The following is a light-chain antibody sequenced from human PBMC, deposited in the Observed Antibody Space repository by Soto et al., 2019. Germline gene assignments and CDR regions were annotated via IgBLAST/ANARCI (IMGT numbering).Light chain of an antibody. CDR3: QQYNNWPMYT. CDR2: GAS. CDR1: QSVSSN. V-gene: IGKV3-15*01. Sequence: EIVMTQSPATLSVSPGERATLSCRASQSVSSNLAWYQQKPGQAPRLLIYGASTRATGIPARFSGSGSGTEFNLNISSLQSEDFAVYYCQQYNNWPMYTFGQGTKLEIK. J-gene: IGKJ2*01.